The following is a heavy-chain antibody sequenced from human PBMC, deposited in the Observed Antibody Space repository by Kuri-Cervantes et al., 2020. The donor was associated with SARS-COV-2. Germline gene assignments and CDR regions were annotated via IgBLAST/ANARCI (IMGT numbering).Heavy chain of an antibody. CDR3: ARVITIFGVLLYAFDI. Sequence: ASVKVSCKASGYTFTSYGISWVRQAPGQGLEWMGWISAYNGNTNYAQKLQGRVTMTTDTSTSTAYMELRSLRSDDTAVYYCARVITIFGVLLYAFDIWGQGTMVTVSS. CDR1: GYTFTSYG. V-gene: IGHV1-18*01. CDR2: ISAYNGNT. J-gene: IGHJ3*02. D-gene: IGHD3-3*01.